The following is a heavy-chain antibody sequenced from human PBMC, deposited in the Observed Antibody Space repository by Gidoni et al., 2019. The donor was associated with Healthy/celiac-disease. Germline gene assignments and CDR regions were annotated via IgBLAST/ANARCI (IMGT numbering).Heavy chain of an antibody. J-gene: IGHJ4*02. CDR1: GFTFSSYG. CDR2: IWYDGSNK. CDR3: AREYGIAVAEYYFDY. Sequence: QVQLVESGGGVVQPGRSLRLSCSASGFTFSSYGMHWVRQAPGKGLEWVAVIWYDGSNKYYADSVKGRFTISRDNSKNTLYLQMNSLRAEDTAVYYCAREYGIAVAEYYFDYWGQGTLVTVSS. V-gene: IGHV3-33*01. D-gene: IGHD6-19*01.